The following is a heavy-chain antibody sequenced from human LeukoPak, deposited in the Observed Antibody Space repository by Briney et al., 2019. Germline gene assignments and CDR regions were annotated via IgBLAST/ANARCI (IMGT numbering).Heavy chain of an antibody. Sequence: GGSLRLSCAASGFTFSDYAMHWVRQAPGKGLEFVSVIGPIGVYTYYANSVKGRFTISRDNSKSTVSLQMDSLRDEDMAVYYCARSPPGRTNWNYYDYWGRGTLVTVSS. CDR1: GFTFSDYA. D-gene: IGHD1-1*01. CDR2: IGPIGVYT. V-gene: IGHV3-64*01. CDR3: ARSPPGRTNWNYYDY. J-gene: IGHJ4*02.